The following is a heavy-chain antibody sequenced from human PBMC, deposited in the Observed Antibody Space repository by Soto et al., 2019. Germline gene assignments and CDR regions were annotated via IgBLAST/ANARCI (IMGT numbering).Heavy chain of an antibody. CDR1: GFIFRNFG. Sequence: QVQLVESGGGVVQPGRSLRLSCAASGFIFRNFGMHWVRRAPGKGLEWVAVISGDGNDKYYPDSMKGRFTISRDYFNNTLYLQLNSLRPEDTAVYHCVQGASTAHQPLDSWGQGVLVTVSS. V-gene: IGHV3-30*03. CDR2: ISGDGNDK. J-gene: IGHJ4*02. D-gene: IGHD1-26*01. CDR3: VQGASTAHQPLDS.